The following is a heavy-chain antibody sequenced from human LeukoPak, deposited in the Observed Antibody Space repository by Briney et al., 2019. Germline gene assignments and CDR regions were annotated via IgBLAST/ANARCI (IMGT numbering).Heavy chain of an antibody. CDR1: GFTFGSYE. Sequence: PGGSLRLSCAASGFTFGSYEMNWVRQAPGKGLEWVSYISSSGSTIYYADSVKGRFTISRDNAKNSLYLQMNSLRAEDTAVYYCARQSIVVVPAEIDYWGQGTLVTV. J-gene: IGHJ4*02. CDR3: ARQSIVVVPAEIDY. CDR2: ISSSGSTI. D-gene: IGHD2-2*01. V-gene: IGHV3-48*03.